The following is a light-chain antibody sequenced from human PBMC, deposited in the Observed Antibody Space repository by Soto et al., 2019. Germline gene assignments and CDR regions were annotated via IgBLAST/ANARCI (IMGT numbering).Light chain of an antibody. Sequence: IVMTQSPATLSVSPGERATLSCRASESVSNKLAWYQRRPGQAPRLLIYGASTRASGIPDSFSGSGSGTAFSLTISSLQAEDFAVYYCQQYTNWPPWTLGQGTKVEIK. CDR3: QQYTNWPPWT. V-gene: IGKV3-15*01. J-gene: IGKJ1*01. CDR1: ESVSNK. CDR2: GAS.